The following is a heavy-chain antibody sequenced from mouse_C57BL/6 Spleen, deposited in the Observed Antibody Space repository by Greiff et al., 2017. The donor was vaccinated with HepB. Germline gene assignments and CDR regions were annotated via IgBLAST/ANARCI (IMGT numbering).Heavy chain of an antibody. V-gene: IGHV1-50*01. CDR2: IDPSDSYT. CDR1: GYTFTSYW. D-gene: IGHD1-1*01. Sequence: QVQLQQSGAELVKPGASVKLSCKASGYTFTSYWMQWVKQRPGQGLEWIGEIDPSDSYTNYNQKFKGKATLTVDTSSSTAYMQLSSLTSEDSAVYYCARSKDYGAFDYWGQGTTLTVSS. J-gene: IGHJ2*01. CDR3: ARSKDYGAFDY.